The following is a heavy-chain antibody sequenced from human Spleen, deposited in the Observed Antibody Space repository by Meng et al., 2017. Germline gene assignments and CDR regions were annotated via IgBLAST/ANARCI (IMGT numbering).Heavy chain of an antibody. V-gene: IGHV3-21*01. D-gene: IGHD2-2*01. CDR1: GFTFSTYS. CDR3: ARDALGYCSSTNCYLFDY. CDR2: ISSSGSYI. Sequence: GESLKISCAASGFTFSTYSMNWVRQAPGKGLEWVSSISSSGSYIYYADSVKGRFTISRDNAKNSLYLQMNSLRAEDTAVYYCARDALGYCSSTNCYLFDYWGQGTLVTGSS. J-gene: IGHJ4*02.